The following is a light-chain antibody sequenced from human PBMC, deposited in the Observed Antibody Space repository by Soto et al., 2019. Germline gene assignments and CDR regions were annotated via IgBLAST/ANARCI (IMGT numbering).Light chain of an antibody. V-gene: IGLV1-47*01. CDR1: SSNIGSNY. J-gene: IGLJ2*01. CDR3: AAWDDRRSGRVV. CDR2: RNN. Sequence: QSVLTQPPSASGTPGQRVTISCSGSSSNIGSNYVYWYQQLPGTAPKRLIYRNNQRPSGVPDRFSGSKSGTSASLAISGLRSEDEADYYCAAWDDRRSGRVVFGGGTKLTVL.